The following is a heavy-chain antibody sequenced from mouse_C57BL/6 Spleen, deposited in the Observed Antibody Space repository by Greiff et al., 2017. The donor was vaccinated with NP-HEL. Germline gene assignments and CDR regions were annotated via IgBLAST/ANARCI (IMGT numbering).Heavy chain of an antibody. D-gene: IGHD1-1*01. CDR3: ARTLYYGGEQGFAY. CDR2: IYPGSGNT. V-gene: IGHV1-66*01. Sequence: VQLQQSGPELVKPGASVKISCKASGYSFTSYYIHWVKQRPGQGLEWIGWIYPGSGNTKYNEKFKGKATLTADTSSSTAYMQLSSLTSEDSAVYYCARTLYYGGEQGFAYWGQGTLVTVSA. J-gene: IGHJ3*01. CDR1: GYSFTSYY.